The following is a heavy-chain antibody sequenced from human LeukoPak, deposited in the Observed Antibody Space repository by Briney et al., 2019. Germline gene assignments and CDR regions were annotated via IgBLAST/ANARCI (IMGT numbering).Heavy chain of an antibody. J-gene: IGHJ4*02. CDR3: ATYSSGWN. D-gene: IGHD6-25*01. V-gene: IGHV3-74*01. CDR1: GFTFSTYW. Sequence: PGGSLRLSCGASGFTFSTYWMHWVRQAPGKGLVWVSRVNSDGSSTIYADSVKGRFTISRDNARNTLYLQMNTLRAEDTAVYYCATYSSGWNWGQGTLVTVSS. CDR2: VNSDGSST.